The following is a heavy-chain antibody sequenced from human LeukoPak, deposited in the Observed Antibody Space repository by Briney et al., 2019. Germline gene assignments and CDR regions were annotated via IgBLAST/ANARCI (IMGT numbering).Heavy chain of an antibody. CDR2: ISSGSRTI. J-gene: IGHJ4*02. CDR3: ARESITGHRDFDY. CDR1: GFTFGSYS. D-gene: IGHD1-20*01. V-gene: IGHV3-48*01. Sequence: PGGSLGLSCAASGFTFGSYSMNWVRQAPGKGLEWISYISSGSRTIYYADSVDGRLTVSRDNAKNSLYLQMRSLRAEDTAVYYCARESITGHRDFDYWGQGTLVTVSS.